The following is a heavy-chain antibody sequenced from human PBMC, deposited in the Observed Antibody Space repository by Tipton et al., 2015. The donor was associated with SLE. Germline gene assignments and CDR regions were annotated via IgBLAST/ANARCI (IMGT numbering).Heavy chain of an antibody. Sequence: TLSLTCTVSGGSMNDYYWSWIRQPPGKGLEWIGHIYYSGSTNYNPSLKSRVTISVDTSKNQFSLTLTSLIAADTAVYYCAREDEYSSSPGSFDFWGQGTMVTVSS. CDR2: IYYSGST. D-gene: IGHD6-6*01. J-gene: IGHJ3*01. CDR3: AREDEYSSSPGSFDF. CDR1: GGSMNDYY. V-gene: IGHV4-59*01.